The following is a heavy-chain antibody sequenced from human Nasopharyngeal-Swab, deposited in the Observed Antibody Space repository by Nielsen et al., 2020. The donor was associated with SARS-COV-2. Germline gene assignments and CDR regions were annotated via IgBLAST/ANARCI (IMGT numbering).Heavy chain of an antibody. CDR2: ISSSSSYI. CDR1: GFTFSSYS. D-gene: IGHD5-12*01. V-gene: IGHV3-21*01. Sequence: GRSLRLACAASGFTFSSYSMSWVRQAPGKGLEWVSSISSSSSYIYYADSVKGRFTISRDNAKNSLYLQMNSLRAEDTAVYYCARDPYSGEGDYWGQGTLVTVSS. J-gene: IGHJ4*02. CDR3: ARDPYSGEGDY.